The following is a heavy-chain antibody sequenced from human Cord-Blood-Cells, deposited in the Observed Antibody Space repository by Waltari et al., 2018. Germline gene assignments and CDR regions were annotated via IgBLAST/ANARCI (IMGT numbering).Heavy chain of an antibody. CDR3: TTDTNPAAILNWFDP. D-gene: IGHD2-2*01. CDR2: IKSKTDGGTT. V-gene: IGHV3-15*01. CDR1: GFTFSNAW. Sequence: LVESGGGLVKPGGSLRLSCAASGFTFSNAWMSWVRQAPGKGLEWVGRIKSKTDGGTTDYAAPVKGRFTISRDDSKNTLYLQMNSLKTEDTAVYYCTTDTNPAAILNWFDPWGQGTLVTVSS. J-gene: IGHJ5*02.